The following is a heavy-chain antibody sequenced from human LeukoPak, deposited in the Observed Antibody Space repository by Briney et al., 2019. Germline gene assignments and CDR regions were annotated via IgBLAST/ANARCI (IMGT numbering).Heavy chain of an antibody. CDR1: GGSFSDYY. Sequence: PSETLSLTCAVYGGSFSDYYWTWIRQPPGKGLEWIGEINHSGGAGYNPSLKGRVTISEDTSKNQFSLKLGSVTAADTAVYYCARGFPIGAYFYYMDDWGKGTTVTVSS. V-gene: IGHV4-34*01. J-gene: IGHJ6*03. CDR3: ARGFPIGAYFYYMDD. D-gene: IGHD2/OR15-2a*01. CDR2: INHSGGA.